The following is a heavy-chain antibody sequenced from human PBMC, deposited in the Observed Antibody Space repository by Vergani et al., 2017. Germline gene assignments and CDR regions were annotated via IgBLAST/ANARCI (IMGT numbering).Heavy chain of an antibody. Sequence: VQLQESGPGVVKPSQTLSLTFAVSCGSISSGDHCWTWIRQRPGKGLEWIGYIFYSGTTYDNPSLRSRLTISVDTSQNQFSLQLRSVTAADTAVYYCARVDTQVPATSHFYYMDGWGKGTTVVVSS. J-gene: IGHJ6*03. V-gene: IGHV4-31*11. CDR1: CGSISSGDHC. D-gene: IGHD6-25*01. CDR3: ARVDTQVPATSHFYYMDG. CDR2: IFYSGTT.